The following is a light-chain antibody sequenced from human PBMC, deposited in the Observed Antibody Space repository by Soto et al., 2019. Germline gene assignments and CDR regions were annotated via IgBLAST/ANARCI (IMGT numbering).Light chain of an antibody. J-gene: IGKJ1*01. Sequence: EIVMTQSPVTLSLSPGERATLSCRASQSISINLAWYQQKPGQAPRLLIYDASNRATGIPARFSGSGSGTDFTLTISSLEPEDFAVYYCQQRSNWPGTFGQGTKVDIK. CDR2: DAS. CDR3: QQRSNWPGT. CDR1: QSISIN. V-gene: IGKV3-11*01.